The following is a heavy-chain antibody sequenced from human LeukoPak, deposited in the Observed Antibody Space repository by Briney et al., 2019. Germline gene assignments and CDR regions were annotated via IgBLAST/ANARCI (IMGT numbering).Heavy chain of an antibody. V-gene: IGHV1-69*06. CDR1: GGTFSSYA. J-gene: IGHJ4*02. D-gene: IGHD3-22*01. CDR3: ARSYYYDSSGYYLDY. CDR2: IIPIFGTE. Sequence: SVKVSCKASGGTFSSYAISWVRQAPGQGLEWMGGIIPIFGTENYAQKFQGRVTITADKSTSTAYMELSSLRSEDTAVYYCARSYYYDSSGYYLDYWGQGTLVTVSS.